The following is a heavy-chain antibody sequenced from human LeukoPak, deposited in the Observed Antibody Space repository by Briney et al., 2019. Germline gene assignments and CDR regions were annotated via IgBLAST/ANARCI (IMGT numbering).Heavy chain of an antibody. CDR2: VYPGDSDT. V-gene: IGHV5-51*01. D-gene: IGHD6-13*01. Sequence: GESLKISCKGSGYSFTSYWIGWVRQMPRKGLEWMGIVYPGDSDTRYSPSFQGQVTISADKSISTAYLQWSSLKASDTAMYYCGRHSSSWSFDYWGQGTLVTVSS. CDR3: GRHSSSWSFDY. J-gene: IGHJ4*02. CDR1: GYSFTSYW.